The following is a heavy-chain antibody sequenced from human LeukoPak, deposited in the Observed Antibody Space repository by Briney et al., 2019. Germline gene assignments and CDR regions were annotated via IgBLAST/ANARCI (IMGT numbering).Heavy chain of an antibody. Sequence: SETLSLTCTVSGGSISSYFWSWIRQPPGKGLEWIGFIFYSGGTNYNPSLKSRVTISVDTSKNQFFLKLSSVTAADTAVYYCARAWEQQLVQGAFDIWGQGTLVTVSS. CDR1: GGSISSYF. CDR3: ARAWEQQLVQGAFDI. CDR2: IFYSGGT. V-gene: IGHV4-59*01. D-gene: IGHD6-13*01. J-gene: IGHJ3*02.